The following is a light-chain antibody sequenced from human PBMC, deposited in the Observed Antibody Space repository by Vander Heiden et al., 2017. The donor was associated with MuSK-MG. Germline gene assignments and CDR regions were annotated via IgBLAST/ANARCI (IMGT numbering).Light chain of an antibody. Sequence: EIVLTQSPATLSLSPGERATLSCRASQSVSSYLAWYQQKPGQAPRLLIYDASNRATGIPARFSGSGSGTDFTLTISSLEPEDVAVYYCQQRSNCPITFGGGTKVDIK. CDR1: QSVSSY. CDR2: DAS. V-gene: IGKV3-11*01. J-gene: IGKJ4*01. CDR3: QQRSNCPIT.